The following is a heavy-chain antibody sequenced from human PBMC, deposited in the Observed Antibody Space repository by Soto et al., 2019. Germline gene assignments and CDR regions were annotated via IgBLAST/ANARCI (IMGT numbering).Heavy chain of an antibody. V-gene: IGHV3-23*01. CDR1: GFPFSSTD. D-gene: IGHD6-19*01. CDR2: IDGSGGTT. J-gene: IGHJ4*01. CDR3: AKNSGWFNN. Sequence: XGSLRLSCAAAGFPFSSTDMTWVRQAPGKGLDWVSTIDGSGGTTYYADSVKGRFTISRDNSMNTVYLQMNSLRADDTALYYCAKNSGWFNNWGHGALVTVSS.